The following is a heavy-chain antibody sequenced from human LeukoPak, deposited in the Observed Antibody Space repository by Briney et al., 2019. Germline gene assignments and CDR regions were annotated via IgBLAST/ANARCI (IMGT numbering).Heavy chain of an antibody. J-gene: IGHJ4*02. CDR1: GGSITRSGSY. CDR2: IFPTGRA. CDR3: AAYSSGTMVDS. Sequence: SETLSLTCTVSGGSITRSGSYWGWVRQPPGKGLEWIGSIFPTGRAYYNPSLKSRVTISIDTSRNQFTLKQSSVTASDTSIYYCAAYSSGTMVDSWGPGALVTVSS. D-gene: IGHD4-11*01. V-gene: IGHV4-39*01.